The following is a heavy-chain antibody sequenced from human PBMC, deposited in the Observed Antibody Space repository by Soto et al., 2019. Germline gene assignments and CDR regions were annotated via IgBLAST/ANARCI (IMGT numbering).Heavy chain of an antibody. CDR3: AKDRTTFGVINQYFFDS. J-gene: IGHJ4*02. V-gene: IGHV3-23*01. D-gene: IGHD3-3*01. CDR2: ISSSGRQP. Sequence: EVQLLESGGTLVQLGGSLSLSCAASGFTFSNYAMSWVRQAPGKGLEGVSAISSSGRQPYYADSVRGRFTILRDNSKNALYLQMRSLRAGDTAVYYCAKDRTTFGVINQYFFDSWGQGALFAVSS. CDR1: GFTFSNYA.